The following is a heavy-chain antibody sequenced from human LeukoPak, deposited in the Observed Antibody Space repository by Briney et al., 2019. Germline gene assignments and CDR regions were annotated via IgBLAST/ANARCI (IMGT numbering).Heavy chain of an antibody. Sequence: SETLSLTCTVSGGSISGYYWSWIRQPPGKGLEWIAYIYYSGSANYSPSLNSRVTISVDTSRDQFSLKLTSVTAADTAVYYCARGAGAYYYLWGQGTMVTVSS. CDR2: IYYSGSA. CDR1: GGSISGYY. V-gene: IGHV4-59*08. CDR3: ARGAGAYYYL. J-gene: IGHJ3*01. D-gene: IGHD3-22*01.